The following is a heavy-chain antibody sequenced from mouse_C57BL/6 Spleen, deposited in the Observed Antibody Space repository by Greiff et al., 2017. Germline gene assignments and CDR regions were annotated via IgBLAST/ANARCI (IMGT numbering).Heavy chain of an antibody. CDR1: GYTFTDYN. CDR3: ARSPYGSSYLYAMDY. CDR2: INPNNGGT. D-gene: IGHD1-1*01. Sequence: EVQLQQSGPELVKPGASVKIPCKASGYTFTDYNMDWVKHSHGKSLEWIGDINPNNGGTIYNQKFKGKATLTVDKSSSTAYMELRSLTSEDTAVYYCARSPYGSSYLYAMDYWGQGTSVTVSS. J-gene: IGHJ4*01. V-gene: IGHV1-18*01.